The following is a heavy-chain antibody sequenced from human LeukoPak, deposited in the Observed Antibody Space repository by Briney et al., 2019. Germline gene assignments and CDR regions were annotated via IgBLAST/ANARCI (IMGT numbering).Heavy chain of an antibody. CDR3: ARPRAPFTIFGVADY. J-gene: IGHJ4*02. D-gene: IGHD3-3*01. Sequence: GESLKISCKGSGYSFSTYWIGWVRQMPGKGLEWMGIIYPGDSDTRYSPSFQGQVTISADKSISTAYLQWSSLKASDTAMYYCARPRAPFTIFGVADYWGQGTLVTVSS. CDR2: IYPGDSDT. CDR1: GYSFSTYW. V-gene: IGHV5-51*01.